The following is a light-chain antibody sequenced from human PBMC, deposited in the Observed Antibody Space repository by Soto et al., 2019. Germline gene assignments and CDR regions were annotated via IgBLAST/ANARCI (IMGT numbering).Light chain of an antibody. CDR2: EVT. V-gene: IGLV2-18*02. CDR1: GSDVGSYNR. J-gene: IGLJ3*02. Sequence: QSALTQPPSVSGSPGQSVTISCTGTGSDVGSYNRVSWYQQPPGTAPKLIIYEVTTRPSGVPGRFSGSKSGNTASLTISGLHAEDEADYYCTSWASSNTWVFGGGTKLTVL. CDR3: TSWASSNTWV.